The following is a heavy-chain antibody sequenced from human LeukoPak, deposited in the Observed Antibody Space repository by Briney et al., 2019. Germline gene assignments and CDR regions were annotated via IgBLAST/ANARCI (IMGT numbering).Heavy chain of an antibody. CDR1: GFTFSSNG. J-gene: IGHJ5*02. CDR2: IWYDGSNK. D-gene: IGHD6-19*01. CDR3: ARDVGSSGLSS. V-gene: IGHV3-33*01. Sequence: GGSLRLSCAASGFTFSSNGMHWVRQAPGKGLEWVAVIWYDGSNKYYADSVKGRFTISRDNPRNTLYLQMNSLRAEDTAVYYCARDVGSSGLSSWGQGILVTVSS.